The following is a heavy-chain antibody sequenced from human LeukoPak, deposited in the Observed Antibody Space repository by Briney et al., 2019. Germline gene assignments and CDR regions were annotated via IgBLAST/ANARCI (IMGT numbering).Heavy chain of an antibody. J-gene: IGHJ3*02. Sequence: QPGGSLRLSCAASGFTFSSHGVNWVRQAPGKGLEWVSGVTGSGGTTYYADSVKGRFTISRDNAKNSLYLQMNSLRAEDTALYYCARTMIVVVIGTGAFDIWGQGTMVTVSS. CDR1: GFTFSSHG. D-gene: IGHD3-22*01. V-gene: IGHV3-23*01. CDR2: VTGSGGTT. CDR3: ARTMIVVVIGTGAFDI.